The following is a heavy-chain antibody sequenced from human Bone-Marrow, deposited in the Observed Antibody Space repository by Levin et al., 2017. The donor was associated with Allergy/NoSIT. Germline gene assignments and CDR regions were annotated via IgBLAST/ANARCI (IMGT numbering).Heavy chain of an antibody. D-gene: IGHD2-2*02. Sequence: SETLSLTCAIYGGSFSGYFWSWIRQSPGKGLEWIGEISHGGSPNYNPSLKGRVTISVDTSKNQFSLKLSSGTAADTAVYYCARRTAALNGNVVVAATIRGGNYGLDVWGQGTTVTVSS. CDR3: ARRTAALNGNVVVAATIRGGNYGLDV. V-gene: IGHV4-34*01. CDR1: GGSFSGYF. J-gene: IGHJ6*02. CDR2: ISHGGSP.